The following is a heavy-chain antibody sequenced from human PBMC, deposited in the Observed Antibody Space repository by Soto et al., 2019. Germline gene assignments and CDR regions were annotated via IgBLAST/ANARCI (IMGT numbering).Heavy chain of an antibody. CDR2: IIPTFGTA. J-gene: IGHJ3*02. CDR1: GGTFSSSA. V-gene: IGHV1-69*06. Sequence: QVQLVQSGAEMREPGSSVKVSCKASGGTFSSSAINWLRQAPGQGPEWMGGIIPTFGTANYIEKFRGRVTITADTSTSTDYMEVSSLTSEDTAMYFCARSETAGHRGFDIWGQGKMVTVPS. D-gene: IGHD6-19*01. CDR3: ARSETAGHRGFDI.